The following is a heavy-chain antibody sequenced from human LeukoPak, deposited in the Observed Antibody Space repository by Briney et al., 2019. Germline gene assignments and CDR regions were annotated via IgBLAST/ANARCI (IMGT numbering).Heavy chain of an antibody. Sequence: GGSLRLSCAASGLTFSSYAMNWVRQAPGKGLEWVSGISGSGTNTYYTDSVKGRFTISRDNSKNTLYLQMNSLRAEDTAVYYCVKNVLWGSYRNDYWGQGTLVTVSS. CDR3: VKNVLWGSYRNDY. CDR2: ISGSGTNT. V-gene: IGHV3-23*01. CDR1: GLTFSSYA. J-gene: IGHJ4*02. D-gene: IGHD3-16*02.